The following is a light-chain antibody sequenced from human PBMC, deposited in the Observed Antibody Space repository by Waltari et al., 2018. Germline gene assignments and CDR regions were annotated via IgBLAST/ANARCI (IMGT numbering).Light chain of an antibody. CDR3: QQYGSSPLYT. CDR1: QSVSNNY. V-gene: IGKV3-20*01. Sequence: EIVLTQSPGTLSLSPGERATLSCRASQSVSNNYLAWYQQKPGQAPRLLIYAASNRVTGIPDRFSGSGSGTDFTLTISRLEPEDFAVYYCQQYGSSPLYTFGQGTKLEIK. CDR2: AAS. J-gene: IGKJ2*01.